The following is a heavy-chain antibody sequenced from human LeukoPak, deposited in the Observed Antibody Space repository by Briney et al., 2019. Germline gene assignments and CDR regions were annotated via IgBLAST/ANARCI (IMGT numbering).Heavy chain of an antibody. Sequence: PGGSLRHSCAASGFTFRSYNMNWVRQAPGKGLEWVSSISGSGDYIYYADSLKGRFTISRDNARNSLYLQMNSLRAEDTAVYYCARGVAMAGTATDYWGQGTLVAVSS. D-gene: IGHD6-19*01. CDR2: ISGSGDYI. CDR1: GFTFRSYN. CDR3: ARGVAMAGTATDY. J-gene: IGHJ4*02. V-gene: IGHV3-21*01.